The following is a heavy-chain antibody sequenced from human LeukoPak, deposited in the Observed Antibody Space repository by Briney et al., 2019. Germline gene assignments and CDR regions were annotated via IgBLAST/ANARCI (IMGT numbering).Heavy chain of an antibody. CDR3: AREGRVVEMATGEYFQH. V-gene: IGHV1-69*04. CDR1: GGTFSSYT. CDR2: IIPILGIA. Sequence: SVKVSCKASGGTFSSYTISCVRQAPGQGLEWMGRIIPILGIANYAQKFQGRVTITADKSTSTAYMELSSLRSEDTAVYYCAREGRVVEMATGEYFQHWGQGTLVTVSS. J-gene: IGHJ1*01. D-gene: IGHD5-24*01.